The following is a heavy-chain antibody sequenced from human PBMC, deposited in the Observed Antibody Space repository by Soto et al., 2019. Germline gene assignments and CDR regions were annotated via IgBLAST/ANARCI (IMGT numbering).Heavy chain of an antibody. Sequence: GASVKVSCKASGYTFTGYYMHWVRQAPGQGLEWMGWINPNSGGTNYAQKFQGWVTITKDTSKNQVVLTMTNMDPMDTGTYYCAHKGPEDWPLDYWGQGTLVTVS. CDR2: INPNSGGT. CDR1: GYTFTGYY. D-gene: IGHD3-9*01. J-gene: IGHJ4*02. V-gene: IGHV1-2*04. CDR3: AHKGPEDWPLDY.